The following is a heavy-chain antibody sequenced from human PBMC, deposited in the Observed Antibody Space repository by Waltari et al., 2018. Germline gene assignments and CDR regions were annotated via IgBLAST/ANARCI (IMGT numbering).Heavy chain of an antibody. CDR2: ISSNGGST. D-gene: IGHD5-12*01. CDR1: GFTFSSYA. CDR3: ARVSGDIVATKTLYYFDY. V-gene: IGHV3-64*01. J-gene: IGHJ4*02. Sequence: EVQLVESGGGLVQPGGSLRLSCAASGFTFSSYAMHWVRQAPGKGLEYVSAISSNGGSTYYANSVKGRFTISRDNSKNTLYLQMGSLRAEDMAVYYCARVSGDIVATKTLYYFDYWGQGTLVTVSS.